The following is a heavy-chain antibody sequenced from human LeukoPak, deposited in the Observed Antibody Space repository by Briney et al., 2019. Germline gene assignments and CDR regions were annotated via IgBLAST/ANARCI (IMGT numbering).Heavy chain of an antibody. CDR3: AKDLSYEGLSDY. CDR2: ISYDGSNK. CDR1: GFTFSSYG. V-gene: IGHV3-30*18. J-gene: IGHJ4*02. D-gene: IGHD2/OR15-2a*01. Sequence: GGSLRLSCAASGFTFSSYGMHWVRQAPGKGLEWVAVISYDGSNKYYADSVKGRFTISRDNSKNTLYLQMNSLRAEGTAVYYCAKDLSYEGLSDYWGQGTLVTVSS.